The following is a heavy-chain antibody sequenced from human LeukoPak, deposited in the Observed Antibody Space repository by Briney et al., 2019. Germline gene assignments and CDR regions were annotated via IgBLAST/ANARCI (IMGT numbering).Heavy chain of an antibody. J-gene: IGHJ2*01. V-gene: IGHV1-2*02. CDR2: INPNSGGT. CDR1: GYTFTGYY. CDR3: ARVDDSYWYFDL. Sequence: ASVKVSCKAPGYTFTGYYMHWVRQAPGQGLEWMGWINPNSGGTNYAQKFQGRVTMTRDTSISTAYMELSRLRSDDTAVYYCARVDDSYWYFDLWGRGTLVTVSS. D-gene: IGHD3-22*01.